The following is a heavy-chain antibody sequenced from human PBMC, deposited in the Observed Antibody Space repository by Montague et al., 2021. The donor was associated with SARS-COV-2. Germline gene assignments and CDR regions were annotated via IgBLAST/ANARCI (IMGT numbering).Heavy chain of an antibody. J-gene: IGHJ3*02. CDR3: ARRGRKLLPVATTIGGFDI. CDR2: IYDSGST. V-gene: IGHV4-39*02. CDR1: GGSISSSNHY. D-gene: IGHD5-12*01. Sequence: SETLSLTCTVSGGSISSSNHYWDWIRQPPGKGLEWIGGIYDSGSTYYXXXLKSRVTISVDTSKNHFSLKLSSVTAADTAVYYCARRGRKLLPVATTIGGFDIWGQGTMVTVSS.